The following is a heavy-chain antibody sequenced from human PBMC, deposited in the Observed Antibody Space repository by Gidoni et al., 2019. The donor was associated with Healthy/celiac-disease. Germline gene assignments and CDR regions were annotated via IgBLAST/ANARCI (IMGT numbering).Heavy chain of an antibody. V-gene: IGHV3-33*08. CDR3: ARDRRDLELPTPYYYYYGMDV. J-gene: IGHJ6*02. CDR2: IWYDGSNK. Sequence: QVQLVESGGGVVQPGRSLRLSCAASGFTFSSYGMHWVRQAPGKGLEWVAVIWYDGSNKYYADSVKGRFTISRDNSKNTLYLQMNSLRAEDTAVYYCARDRRDLELPTPYYYYYGMDVWGQGTTVTVSS. D-gene: IGHD1-7*01. CDR1: GFTFSSYG.